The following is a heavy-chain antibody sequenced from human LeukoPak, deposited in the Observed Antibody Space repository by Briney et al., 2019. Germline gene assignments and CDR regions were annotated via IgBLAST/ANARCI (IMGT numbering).Heavy chain of an antibody. CDR3: TRDPNYYYGSGSYDY. CDR2: IRSKAYGGTT. D-gene: IGHD3-10*01. CDR1: GFTFGDYA. V-gene: IGHV3-49*04. Sequence: PGGSLRLSCTASGFTFGDYAMSWVRQAPGKGLEWVGFIRSKAYGGTTEYAASVKGRFTISRDDSKSIAYLQINSLKTEDTAVYYCTRDPNYYYGSGSYDYWGQGTPVTVSS. J-gene: IGHJ4*02.